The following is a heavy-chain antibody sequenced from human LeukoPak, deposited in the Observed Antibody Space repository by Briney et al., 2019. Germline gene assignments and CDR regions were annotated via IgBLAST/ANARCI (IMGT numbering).Heavy chain of an antibody. CDR1: GGTFSSYA. CDR3: ARDRDKYGSGSYHHDNWFDP. Sequence: SVKVSCKASGGTFSSYAISCVRQAPGQGLEWMGRIIPIFGIAKYAQKFQGRVTITADKSTSTAYMELSSLRSEDTAVYYCARDRDKYGSGSYHHDNWFDPWGQGTLVTVSS. V-gene: IGHV1-69*04. CDR2: IIPIFGIA. J-gene: IGHJ5*02. D-gene: IGHD3-10*01.